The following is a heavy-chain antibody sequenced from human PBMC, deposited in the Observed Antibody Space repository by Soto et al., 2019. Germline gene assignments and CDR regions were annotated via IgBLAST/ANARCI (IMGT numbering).Heavy chain of an antibody. CDR2: IDPSDSYT. CDR1: GYSFTSYW. Sequence: GESLKISCKGSGYSFTSYWINWVRQMPGKVLEWMGRIDPSDSYTNYSPSFQGHVTISADKSISTAYLQWSSLKASDTAIYYCARLAMGAPINGMDVWGQGTTVNVSS. D-gene: IGHD1-26*01. CDR3: ARLAMGAPINGMDV. J-gene: IGHJ6*02. V-gene: IGHV5-10-1*01.